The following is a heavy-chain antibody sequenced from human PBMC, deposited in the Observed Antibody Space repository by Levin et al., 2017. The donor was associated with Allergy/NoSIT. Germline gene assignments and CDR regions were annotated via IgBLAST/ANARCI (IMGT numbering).Heavy chain of an antibody. V-gene: IGHV3-21*01. CDR3: ARDRSGYDFWSGYSLDY. J-gene: IGHJ4*02. Sequence: GGSLRLSCAASGFTFSSYSMNWVRQAPGKGLEWVSSISSSSSYIYYADSVKGRFTISRDNAKNSLYLQMNSLRAEDTAVYYCARDRSGYDFWSGYSLDYWGQGTLVTVSS. D-gene: IGHD3-3*01. CDR1: GFTFSSYS. CDR2: ISSSSSYI.